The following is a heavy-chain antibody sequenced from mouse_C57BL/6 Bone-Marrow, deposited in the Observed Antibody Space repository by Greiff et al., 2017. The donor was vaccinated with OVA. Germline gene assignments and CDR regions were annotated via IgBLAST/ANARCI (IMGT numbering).Heavy chain of an antibody. Sequence: EVQVVESGGGLVKPGGSLKLSCAASGFTFSDYYMYWVRQTPEKRLEWVAYISNGGGRPYYPDTVKGRFTISRDKAKNTLYLQMSRLKSEDTAMYYCARIPWFAYWGQGTLVTVSA. CDR3: ARIPWFAY. CDR2: ISNGGGRP. CDR1: GFTFSDYY. V-gene: IGHV5-12*01. J-gene: IGHJ3*01.